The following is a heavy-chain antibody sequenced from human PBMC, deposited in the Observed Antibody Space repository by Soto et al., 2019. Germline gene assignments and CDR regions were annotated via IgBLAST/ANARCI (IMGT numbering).Heavy chain of an antibody. J-gene: IGHJ6*02. CDR2: IATGGDT. D-gene: IGHD3-3*02. CDR1: GIIFTGYD. V-gene: IGHV3-13*01. CDR3: ARAALPSTSLYGMDV. Sequence: VGSLRLSCAPSGIIFTGYDMHWVRQAIGKGLEWVSRIATGGDTYYSGSVKGRFIISRDSAKNSVYLQMNNLRAGDTAVYYCARAALPSTSLYGMDVWGQGTTVTVSS.